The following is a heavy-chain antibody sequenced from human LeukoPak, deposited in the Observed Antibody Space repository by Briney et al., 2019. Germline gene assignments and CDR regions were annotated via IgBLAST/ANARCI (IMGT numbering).Heavy chain of an antibody. CDR3: AKAFMVGLWFGELRVMSYDY. CDR2: INPNSGGT. Sequence: ASVKVSCKASGYTFTGYYMHWVRQAPGQGLEWVGWINPNSGGTNYAQKFQGRVTMTRDTSISTAYMELRSLRSDDTAVYYCAKAFMVGLWFGELRVMSYDYWGQGTLVTVSS. J-gene: IGHJ4*02. V-gene: IGHV1-2*02. CDR1: GYTFTGYY. D-gene: IGHD3-10*01.